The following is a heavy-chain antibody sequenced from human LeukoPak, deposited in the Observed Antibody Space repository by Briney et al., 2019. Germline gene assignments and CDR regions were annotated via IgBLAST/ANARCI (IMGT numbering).Heavy chain of an antibody. CDR1: GGTFSSYA. CDR2: MNPNSGNT. Sequence: ASVKVSCKASGGTFSSYAISWVRQAPGQGLEWMGWMNPNSGNTGYAQKFQGRVTMTRNTSISTAYMELSSLRSEDTAVYYCARLGQLAKLGGYYYYYYMDGWGKGTTVTVSS. V-gene: IGHV1-8*02. D-gene: IGHD6-13*01. J-gene: IGHJ6*03. CDR3: ARLGQLAKLGGYYYYYYMDG.